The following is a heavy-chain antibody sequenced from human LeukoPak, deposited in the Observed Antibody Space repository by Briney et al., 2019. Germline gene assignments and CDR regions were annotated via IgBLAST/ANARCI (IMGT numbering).Heavy chain of an antibody. D-gene: IGHD3-10*01. V-gene: IGHV3-74*01. Sequence: GGSLRLSCAASGFTFSSYWMHWVRQVPGKGLVWASRINSDGSSTSYADSVKGRFTISRDNAKNTLYVQMNSLRAEDTAVYYCSTGSGHAFDIWGRGTMVTVS. J-gene: IGHJ3*02. CDR2: INSDGSST. CDR3: STGSGHAFDI. CDR1: GFTFSSYW.